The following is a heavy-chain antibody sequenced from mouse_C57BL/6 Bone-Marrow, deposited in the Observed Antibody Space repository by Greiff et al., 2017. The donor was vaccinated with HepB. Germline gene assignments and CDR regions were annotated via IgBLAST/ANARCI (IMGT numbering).Heavy chain of an antibody. D-gene: IGHD1-1*01. CDR1: GYTFTDYY. Sequence: EVQLQQSGPELVKPGASVKISCKASGYTFTDYYMNWVKQSHGKSLEWIGDINPNNGGTSYNQKFKGKATLTVDKSSSTAYMELRSLTSEDSAVYYCALYYYGSSYGYWGQGTTLTVSS. CDR3: ALYYYGSSYGY. J-gene: IGHJ2*01. CDR2: INPNNGGT. V-gene: IGHV1-26*01.